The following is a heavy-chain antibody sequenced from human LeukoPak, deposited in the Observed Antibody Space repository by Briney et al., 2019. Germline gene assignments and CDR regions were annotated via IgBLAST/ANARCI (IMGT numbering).Heavy chain of an antibody. V-gene: IGHV1-8*01. CDR1: GYTFTSYD. D-gene: IGHD3-10*01. CDR3: AKEWFGAPVGWFDP. J-gene: IGHJ5*02. Sequence: GASVKVSCKASGYTFTSYDINWVRQATGQGLEWMGWMNPNSGNTGYAQKFQGRVTMTRNTSISTAYMELSSLRSEDTAVYYCAKEWFGAPVGWFDPWGQGTLVTVSS. CDR2: MNPNSGNT.